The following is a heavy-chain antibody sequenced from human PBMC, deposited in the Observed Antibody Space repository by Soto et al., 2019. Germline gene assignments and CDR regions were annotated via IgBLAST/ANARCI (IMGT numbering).Heavy chain of an antibody. J-gene: IGHJ5*02. D-gene: IGHD2-15*01. CDR1: GGSITRGGYY. CDR2: IYNSGTT. CDR3: ARGGIIGP. V-gene: IGHV4-31*03. Sequence: SETLSLTCTVSGGSITRGGYYWSWIRQHPGKGLEWIGYIYNSGTTYYNPSLKSRVTISVDTSKNQFSLKLTSVTAADTAVYYCARGGIIGPWGRGALVTVSS.